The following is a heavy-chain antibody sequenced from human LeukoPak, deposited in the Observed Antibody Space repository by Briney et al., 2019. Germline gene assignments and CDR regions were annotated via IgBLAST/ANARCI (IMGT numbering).Heavy chain of an antibody. CDR1: GDSFTSYW. V-gene: IGHV5-51*01. Sequence: GESLKISCKDSGDSFTSYWIGWVRQMPGKGLECLGIIFPGDSDTRYSPSFQGQVTISADKSISTAYLQWSSLKASDTAMYYCARSLGGYYRLGAFDIWGQGTMVTVSS. CDR2: IFPGDSDT. D-gene: IGHD3-3*01. J-gene: IGHJ3*02. CDR3: ARSLGGYYRLGAFDI.